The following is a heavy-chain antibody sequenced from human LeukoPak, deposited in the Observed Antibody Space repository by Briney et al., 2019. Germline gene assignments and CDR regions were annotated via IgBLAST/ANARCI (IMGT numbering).Heavy chain of an antibody. D-gene: IGHD2-2*03. J-gene: IGHJ6*02. CDR2: IYHSGST. V-gene: IGHV4-4*02. CDR3: AREPTLDIVVVPAAPLGMDV. CDR1: GGSISSSNW. Sequence: PSGTLSLTCAVSGGSISSSNWWSWVRQPPGKGLEWIGEIYHSGSTNYNPSLKSPVTISVDKSKNQFSLKLSSVTAADTAVYYCAREPTLDIVVVPAAPLGMDVWGQGTTVTVSS.